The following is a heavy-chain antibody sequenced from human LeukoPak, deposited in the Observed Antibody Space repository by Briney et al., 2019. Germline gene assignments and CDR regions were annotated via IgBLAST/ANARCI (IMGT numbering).Heavy chain of an antibody. J-gene: IGHJ4*02. Sequence: GASVKVSCTSAAYPFTSYGISWVRQAPGQGLEWLGGISAYNGKTNYAQKLPVRVTMTTDTSTSTAYMELRSLRSYDTAVYYFSRDEAQYYDSIAPYIDYWGQGTLVTVSS. D-gene: IGHD3-22*01. V-gene: IGHV1-18*01. CDR1: AYPFTSYG. CDR3: SRDEAQYYDSIAPYIDY. CDR2: ISAYNGKT.